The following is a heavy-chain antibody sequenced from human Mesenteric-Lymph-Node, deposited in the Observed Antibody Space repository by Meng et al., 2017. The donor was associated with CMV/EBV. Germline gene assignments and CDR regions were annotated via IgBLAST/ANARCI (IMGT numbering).Heavy chain of an antibody. V-gene: IGHV3-30*02. D-gene: IGHD3-16*01. CDR1: GFTFSNYG. CDR3: AKWGP. Sequence: LSLTCAASGFTFSNYGMHWVRQAPGKGLEWVAFIRYDGSDKYYADSVKGRFTISRDNSNNTLFLQMNSLRIEDTAVYYCAKWGPWGQGTLVTVSS. J-gene: IGHJ5*02. CDR2: IRYDGSDK.